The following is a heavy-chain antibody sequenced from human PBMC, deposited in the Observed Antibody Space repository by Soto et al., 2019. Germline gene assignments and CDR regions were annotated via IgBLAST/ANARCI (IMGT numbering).Heavy chain of an antibody. CDR2: IVPIFGTT. Sequence: QVQLVQSGAEVKKPGSSVKVSCKVSGGTFSNYAIDWVRLAPGHGLEWMGGIVPIFGTTYYTQKFQGRATIIADDSTPTAYLEVSSLRSEDTAIYYCARVEAVAGLYNYHGLAVWGQGTAVTVSS. J-gene: IGHJ6*02. V-gene: IGHV1-69*12. CDR3: ARVEAVAGLYNYHGLAV. CDR1: GGTFSNYA. D-gene: IGHD6-19*01.